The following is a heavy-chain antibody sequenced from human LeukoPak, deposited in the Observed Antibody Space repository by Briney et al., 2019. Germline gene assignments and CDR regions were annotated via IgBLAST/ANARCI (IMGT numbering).Heavy chain of an antibody. Sequence: GGSLRLSCAASGFTFSSYAMSWVRQAPGKGLEWVSAISGSGGSTYYADSVKGRFTISRDNSKNTLYLQMNSLRAEDTAVYYCAKARYGGYDAHYFDYWGQGTLVTVSS. CDR2: ISGSGGST. CDR1: GFTFSSYA. CDR3: AKARYGGYDAHYFDY. V-gene: IGHV3-23*01. J-gene: IGHJ4*02. D-gene: IGHD5-12*01.